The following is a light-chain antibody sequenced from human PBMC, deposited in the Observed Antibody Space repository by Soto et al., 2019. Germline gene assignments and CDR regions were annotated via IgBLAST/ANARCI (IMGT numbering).Light chain of an antibody. CDR1: RSAVGSYNR. J-gene: IGLJ1*01. CDR2: DVS. V-gene: IGLV2-18*02. CDR3: SSYTTSSTYV. Sequence: SAPTLPPSLSRASWPSLALSFAGTRSAVGSYNRVSWYQQPPGTAPKLMIYDVSDRPSGVPDRFSGSKSGNTASLTISGLQAEDEADYYCSSYTTSSTYVFGTGTKVTVL.